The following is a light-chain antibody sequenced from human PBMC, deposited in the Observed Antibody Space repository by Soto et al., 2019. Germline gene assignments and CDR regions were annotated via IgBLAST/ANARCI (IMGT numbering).Light chain of an antibody. CDR3: QQCHRYLP. CDR2: GAS. CDR1: ESMSNC. J-gene: IGKJ1*01. V-gene: IGKV1-5*01. Sequence: DIQMTQSPSTLSASVGDRVTITCRASESMSNCLAWYQQKPGKAPKLLISGASSLQSGVPSRFSGSASGTEFTLTISSLQPDDIATYYCQQCHRYLPFGQGTKVDIK.